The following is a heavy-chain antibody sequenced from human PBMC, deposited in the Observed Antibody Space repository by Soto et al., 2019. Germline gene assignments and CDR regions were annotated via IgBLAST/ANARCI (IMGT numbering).Heavy chain of an antibody. CDR1: GYTFTSYG. V-gene: IGHV1-18*04. J-gene: IGHJ4*02. Sequence: QVQLVQSGAEVKKPGASVKVSCKASGYTFTSYGISWVRQAPGQGLEWMGWISAYNGNTNYAQKLQGRVTMTTDTSTSTAYMELRRPGSAATAANYWARGEILAGLLPSDYWGKGTLVTVSS. CDR2: ISAYNGNT. CDR3: ARGEILAGLLPSDY. D-gene: IGHD3-9*01.